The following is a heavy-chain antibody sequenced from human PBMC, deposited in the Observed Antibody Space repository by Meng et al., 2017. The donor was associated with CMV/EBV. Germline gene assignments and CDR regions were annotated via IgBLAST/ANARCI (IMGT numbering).Heavy chain of an antibody. CDR1: GFTFSSYW. CDR3: ARDCSSTSCSPASDY. D-gene: IGHD2-2*01. V-gene: IGHV3-7*01. Sequence: GESLKISCAASGFTFSSYWMSWVRQAPGKGLEWVANIKQDGSEKYYVDSVKGRFTISRDNAKNSLYLQMNSLRAEDTAVYYCARDCSSTSCSPASDYWGQGTLVTVSS. CDR2: IKQDGSEK. J-gene: IGHJ4*02.